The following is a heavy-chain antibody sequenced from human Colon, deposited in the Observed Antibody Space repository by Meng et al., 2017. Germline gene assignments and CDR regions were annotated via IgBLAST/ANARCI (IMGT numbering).Heavy chain of an antibody. Sequence: GGSLRLSCAASGFTFSNYAMSWVRQAPGKGLEWVSAISGSGVITYYADSVRGRFTISRDNSKYTLYLQMNSLRAEDTAVYYCAKDRAFDMWGRGTMVTVSS. CDR1: GFTFSNYA. J-gene: IGHJ3*02. CDR3: AKDRAFDM. CDR2: ISGSGVIT. V-gene: IGHV3-23*01.